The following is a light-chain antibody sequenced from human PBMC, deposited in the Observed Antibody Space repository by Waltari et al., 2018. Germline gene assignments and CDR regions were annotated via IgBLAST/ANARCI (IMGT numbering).Light chain of an antibody. CDR1: TSDVGGYNF. CDR3: SSYTSSSTYV. CDR2: DLS. V-gene: IGLV2-14*03. J-gene: IGLJ1*01. Sequence: QYALTQPASVYGSPGQSITISCTGPTSDVGGYNFVSWYQQHPGKAHKLMIYDLSIRPSGVSNRFSGSKSGNTASLTISGLQAEDEADYYCSSYTSSSTYVFGTGTKVTVL.